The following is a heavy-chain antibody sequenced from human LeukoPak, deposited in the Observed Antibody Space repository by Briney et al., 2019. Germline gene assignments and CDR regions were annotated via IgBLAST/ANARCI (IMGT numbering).Heavy chain of an antibody. CDR2: CDPEDGET. CDR1: GYTLTELS. J-gene: IGHJ4*02. CDR3: VLASVLWSYYGLFDY. D-gene: IGHD1-26*01. Sequence: ASVKVSCKVSGYTLTELSMHWVRQAPGKGLEWMGGCDPEDGETIYAQKFQGRVTMTEDTSTDTAYMELSSLRSEDTAVYYCVLASVLWSYYGLFDYWGQGTLVTVSS. V-gene: IGHV1-24*01.